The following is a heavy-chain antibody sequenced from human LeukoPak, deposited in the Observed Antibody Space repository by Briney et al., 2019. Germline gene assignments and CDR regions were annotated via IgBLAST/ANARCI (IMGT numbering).Heavy chain of an antibody. Sequence: GGSLRLSCAASGFTFSTYTMNWVRQAPGKGLEWVSSISGKSSYIYYVDSVKGRFTTSRDNAKNSLFLQMNSLRAEDTAVYYCARVLRYCSGGNCYSGGLGYMDVWGKGTTVTISS. V-gene: IGHV3-21*04. CDR3: ARVLRYCSGGNCYSGGLGYMDV. CDR1: GFTFSTYT. D-gene: IGHD2-15*01. CDR2: ISGKSSYI. J-gene: IGHJ6*03.